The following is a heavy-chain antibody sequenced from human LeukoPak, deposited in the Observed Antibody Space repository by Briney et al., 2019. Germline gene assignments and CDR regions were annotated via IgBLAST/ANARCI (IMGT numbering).Heavy chain of an antibody. CDR2: ISSSSSTI. CDR1: GFTFSSYN. CDR3: ARDFLRIAARRTGEP. V-gene: IGHV3-48*04. Sequence: GGSLRLSCAASGFTFSSYNMNWVRQAPGKGLEWVSYISSSSSTIYYADSVKGRFTISRDNAKNSLYLQMNSLRAEDTAVYYCARDFLRIAARRTGEPWGQGTLVTVSP. D-gene: IGHD6-6*01. J-gene: IGHJ5*02.